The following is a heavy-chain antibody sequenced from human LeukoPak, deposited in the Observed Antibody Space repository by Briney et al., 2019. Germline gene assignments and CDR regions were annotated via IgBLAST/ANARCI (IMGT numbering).Heavy chain of an antibody. J-gene: IGHJ4*01. V-gene: IGHV3-33*01. CDR1: GFTFGSYG. D-gene: IGHD6-19*01. CDR3: ARRSGWYAVDY. Sequence: GGSLRLSCAASGFTFGSYGMDWVRQAPGQELEWVAVIWYDGSNKYYADSVKGRFTISRDNSKNTLYLQMNSLRAEDTAVYYCARRSGWYAVDYWGHGTLVTVSS. CDR2: IWYDGSNK.